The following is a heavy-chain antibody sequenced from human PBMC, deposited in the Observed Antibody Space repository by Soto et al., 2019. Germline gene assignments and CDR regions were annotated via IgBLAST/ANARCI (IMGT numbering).Heavy chain of an antibody. J-gene: IGHJ6*02. CDR3: AKDQGPNIVLVPAAMPYYYYCGMDV. Sequence: SVKVSSKASGGTFSSYAISWVRQAPGQGLEWMGGIIPIFGTANYAQKFQGRVTITADESTSTAYMELSSLRAEDTAVYYCAKDQGPNIVLVPAAMPYYYYCGMDVWGQGTTVTVSS. CDR1: GGTFSSYA. V-gene: IGHV1-69*13. CDR2: IIPIFGTA. D-gene: IGHD2-2*01.